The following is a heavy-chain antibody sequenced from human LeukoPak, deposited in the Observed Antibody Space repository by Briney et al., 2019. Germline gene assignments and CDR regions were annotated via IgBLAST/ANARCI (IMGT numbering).Heavy chain of an antibody. V-gene: IGHV1-69*04. CDR3: AREVYDYYDSSGYPDLPY. CDR1: GGTFSSYA. J-gene: IGHJ4*02. CDR2: IIPILGIA. D-gene: IGHD3-22*01. Sequence: SVKVSCKASGGTFSSYAISWVRRAPGQGLEWMGRIIPILGIANYAQKFQGRVTVTADKSTSTAYMELSSLRSEDTAVYYCAREVYDYYDSSGYPDLPYWGQGTLVTVSS.